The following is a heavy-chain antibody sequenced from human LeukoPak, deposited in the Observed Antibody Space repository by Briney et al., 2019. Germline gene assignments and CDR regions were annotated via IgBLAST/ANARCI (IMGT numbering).Heavy chain of an antibody. Sequence: PGGSLRLSCAASGFTFGTYAMIWVRQAPGKGLEWVSSISGSCGSTYYADSVKGRFTISRDNSKNTLYLQMNSLRAEDTAVYYCARTPNIVVVVAATWYFDLWGRGTLVTVSS. D-gene: IGHD2-15*01. CDR2: ISGSCGST. V-gene: IGHV3-23*01. CDR3: ARTPNIVVVVAATWYFDL. CDR1: GFTFGTYA. J-gene: IGHJ2*01.